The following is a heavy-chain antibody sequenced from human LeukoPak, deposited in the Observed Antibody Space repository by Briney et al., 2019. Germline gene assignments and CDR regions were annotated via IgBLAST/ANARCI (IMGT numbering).Heavy chain of an antibody. CDR3: AKDAKWFGESTYFDY. J-gene: IGHJ4*02. CDR1: GGSFSGYY. CDR2: INHSGST. Sequence: SETLSLTCAVYGGSFSGYYWSWIRQPPGKGLEWIGEINHSGSTNYNPSLKSRVTISVDTSKNQFSLKLSSVTAADTAVYYCAKDAKWFGESTYFDYWGQGTLVTVSS. D-gene: IGHD3-10*01. V-gene: IGHV4-34*01.